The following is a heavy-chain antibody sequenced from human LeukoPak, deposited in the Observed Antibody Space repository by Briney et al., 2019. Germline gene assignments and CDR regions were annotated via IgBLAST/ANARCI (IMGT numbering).Heavy chain of an antibody. CDR2: INWNGGST. D-gene: IGHD2-15*01. CDR1: GFTFDDYG. V-gene: IGHV3-20*04. J-gene: IGHJ4*02. Sequence: GGSLRVSCAASGFTFDDYGMSWVRQAPGKGLEWVSGINWNGGSTGYADSVKGRFTISRDNSKNTLYLQMNSLRAEDTAVYYCARDGGPLGYCSGGSCYYQPSYWGQGTLVTVSS. CDR3: ARDGGPLGYCSGGSCYYQPSY.